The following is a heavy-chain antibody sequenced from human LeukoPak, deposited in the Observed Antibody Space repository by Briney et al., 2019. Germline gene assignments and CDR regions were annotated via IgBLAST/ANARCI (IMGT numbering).Heavy chain of an antibody. D-gene: IGHD1/OR15-1a*01. CDR3: ARGGGGGTTVWYYFDN. V-gene: IGHV3-21*06. J-gene: IGHJ4*02. CDR2: ISSSGRYI. Sequence: GGSLRLSCAASGLPLSSHTTNWVRQAPGKGLEWVSCISSSGRYIYYADSVKGRFTISRDNARNSVSLQMNSLRVEDTAVYYCARGGGGGTTVWYYFDNWGQGTQVTVSS. CDR1: GLPLSSHT.